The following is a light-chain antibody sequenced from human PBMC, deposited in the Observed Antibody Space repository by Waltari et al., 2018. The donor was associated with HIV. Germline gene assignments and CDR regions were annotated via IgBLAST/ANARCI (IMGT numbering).Light chain of an antibody. CDR2: DVS. CDR3: SSYTTSSLYV. J-gene: IGLJ1*01. Sequence: QSALTQPASVSGSPGQSITISCTGPSRDIGESNYIPCYQQHPGKPPKPIIYDVSNRPSGVSNRFSGSKSDNTASLTISGLQAEDDADYYCSSYTTSSLYVFGSGTKVSVL. V-gene: IGLV2-14*03. CDR1: SRDIGESNY.